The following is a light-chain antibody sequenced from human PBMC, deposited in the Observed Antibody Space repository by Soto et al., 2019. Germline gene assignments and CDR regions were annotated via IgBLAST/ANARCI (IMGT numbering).Light chain of an antibody. V-gene: IGLV2-14*01. CDR3: SSYTSSSTLG. J-gene: IGLJ3*02. CDR2: EVS. CDR1: SSDVGGYNY. Sequence: QSALTQPASVSGSPGQSITISCTGTSSDVGGYNYVSWYQQHPGKAPKLMIYEVSNRPSGVSNRFSGSKSGNTASLTISGPQAEDEADYYCSSYTSSSTLGFAGGTKLTVL.